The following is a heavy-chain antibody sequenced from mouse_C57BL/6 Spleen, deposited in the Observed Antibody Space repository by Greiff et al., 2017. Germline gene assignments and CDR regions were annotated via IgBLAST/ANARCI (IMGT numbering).Heavy chain of an antibody. J-gene: IGHJ1*03. CDR3: ARDTVVATGDVDV. CDR1: GYAFSRYW. CDR2: IYPGAGDT. Sequence: QVQLKESGAELVKPGASVKISCKASGYAFSRYWMHWVKQRPGKGLEWIGQIYPGAGDTNYTGKFKGKAKLTADKSASTAYMQLSSLTSEDSAVYFWARDTVVATGDVDVWGTGTTVTVSA. D-gene: IGHD1-1*01. V-gene: IGHV1-80*01.